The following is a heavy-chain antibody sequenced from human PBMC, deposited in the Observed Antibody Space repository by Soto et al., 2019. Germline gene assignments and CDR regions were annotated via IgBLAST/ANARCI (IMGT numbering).Heavy chain of an antibody. CDR3: ARDFYGDYNPNWFDP. J-gene: IGHJ5*02. Sequence: ASLKVSCKASGYTFTGYYMHWVRQAPGQGLEWMGWINPNSGGTNYAQKFQGRVTMTRDTSISTAYMELSRLRSDDTAVYYCARDFYGDYNPNWFDPWGQGTLVTVSA. V-gene: IGHV1-2*02. D-gene: IGHD4-17*01. CDR2: INPNSGGT. CDR1: GYTFTGYY.